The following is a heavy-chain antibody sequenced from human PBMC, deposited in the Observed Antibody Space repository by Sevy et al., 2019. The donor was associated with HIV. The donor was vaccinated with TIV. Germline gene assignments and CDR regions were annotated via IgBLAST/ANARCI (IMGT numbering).Heavy chain of an antibody. J-gene: IGHJ3*02. CDR3: ARVSGYCSGGSCYSYAFDI. Sequence: SETLSLTCTVSGGSISSGGYYWSWIRQHPGKGLEWIGYIYYSGSTYYNPSLKSRVTISVDTSKNQFSLKLSSVTAADTAVYYCARVSGYCSGGSCYSYAFDIWGQWTMVTVSS. CDR1: GGSISSGGYY. V-gene: IGHV4-31*03. CDR2: IYYSGST. D-gene: IGHD2-15*01.